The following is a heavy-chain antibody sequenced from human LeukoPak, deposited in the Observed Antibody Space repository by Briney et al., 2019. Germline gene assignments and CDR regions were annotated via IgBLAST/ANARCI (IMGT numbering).Heavy chain of an antibody. Sequence: QTGGSLRLSCAASGFTFSSYSMNWVRQAPGKGLEWVSSISSSSSYIYYADSVKGRFTISRDNAKNSLYLQMNSLRAEDTAVYYCARVYEHVYGGNSGVDYWGQGTLVTVSS. CDR3: ARVYEHVYGGNSGVDY. J-gene: IGHJ4*02. CDR2: ISSSSSYI. V-gene: IGHV3-21*01. D-gene: IGHD4-23*01. CDR1: GFTFSSYS.